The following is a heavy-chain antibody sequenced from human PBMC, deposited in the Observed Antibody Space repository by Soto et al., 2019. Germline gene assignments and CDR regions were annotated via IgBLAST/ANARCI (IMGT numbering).Heavy chain of an antibody. D-gene: IGHD3-22*01. CDR2: IYYSGST. Sequence: PSGPLSLACTVSGGSISSYYWSWIRQPPGKGLEWIGYIYYSGSTNYNPSLKSRVTISVDTSKNQFSLKLSSVTAADTAVYYCARVPINYYDSSGYQRYYFDYWGQGTLVTVSS. V-gene: IGHV4-59*01. CDR1: GGSISSYY. J-gene: IGHJ4*02. CDR3: ARVPINYYDSSGYQRYYFDY.